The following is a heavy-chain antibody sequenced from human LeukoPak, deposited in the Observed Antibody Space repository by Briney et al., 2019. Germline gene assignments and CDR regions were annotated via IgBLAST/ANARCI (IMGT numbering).Heavy chain of an antibody. CDR2: ICYSGTT. D-gene: IGHD1-14*01. Sequence: SETLSLTCTVSGGSSSSSDYYWGWIRQPPGKGLEWIGSICYSGTTYYNPSLKSRVTISVDTSKKQFSLKLRSVTAADTAVYYCARHEWGITNAFDIWGQGTMVTVSS. CDR1: GGSSSSSDYY. J-gene: IGHJ3*02. CDR3: ARHEWGITNAFDI. V-gene: IGHV4-39*01.